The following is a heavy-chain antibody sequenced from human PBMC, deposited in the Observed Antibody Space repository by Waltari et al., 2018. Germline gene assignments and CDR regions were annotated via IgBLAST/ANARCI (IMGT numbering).Heavy chain of an antibody. D-gene: IGHD5-12*01. V-gene: IGHV4-30-4*01. J-gene: IGHJ4*02. CDR1: GGSIRRPYY. CDR3: ARGGGGYDKYYFDL. CDR2: VYQSGST. Sequence: QVPLQESGPGPVKPSQTLTLTCNVSGGSIRRPYYWSWIRQSPGQGLEWIGYVYQSGSTLYNPTLNNRVTMSVDRSKNQFSLRLTSLTAADTAVYFCARGGGGYDKYYFDLWGQGTLVTVSS.